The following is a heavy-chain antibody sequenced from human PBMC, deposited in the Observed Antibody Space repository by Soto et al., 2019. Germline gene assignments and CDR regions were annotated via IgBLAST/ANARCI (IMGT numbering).Heavy chain of an antibody. D-gene: IGHD3-9*01. CDR3: ARRPAYDILTGYPSDYGMDV. J-gene: IGHJ6*02. CDR2: INAGNGNT. V-gene: IGHV1-3*01. Sequence: ASVKVSCKASGYTFTSYAMHWVRQAPGQRLEWMGWINAGNGNTKYSQKFQGRVTITRDTSARTAYMELSSLRSEDTAVYYCARRPAYDILTGYPSDYGMDVWGQGTTVTVSS. CDR1: GYTFTSYA.